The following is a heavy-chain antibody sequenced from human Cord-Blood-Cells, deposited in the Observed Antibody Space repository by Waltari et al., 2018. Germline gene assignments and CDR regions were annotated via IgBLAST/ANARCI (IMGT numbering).Heavy chain of an antibody. J-gene: IGHJ4*02. CDR1: GYTLPELS. D-gene: IGHD3-3*01. CDR2: FDPEDGET. V-gene: IGHV1-24*01. CDR3: ATVAVMSGYYFDY. Sequence: QVQLVPSGAEGKKPGASVKVSCKVSGYTLPELSMHRMHQAPGKGLEWMGGFDPEDGETIYAQKFQGRVTMTEDTSTDTAYMELSSLRSEDTAVYYCATVAVMSGYYFDYWGQGTLVTVSS.